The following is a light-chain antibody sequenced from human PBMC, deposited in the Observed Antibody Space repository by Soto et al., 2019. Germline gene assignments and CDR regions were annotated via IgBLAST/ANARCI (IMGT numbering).Light chain of an antibody. CDR1: QSVSSN. CDR3: QQYNYWPIT. Sequence: EIVMTQSPPTLAGPHYVTATIFRWASQSVSSNLAWFQQKPGQAPRLLISGASTRATGIPARFSGSGSETDFTLTVSSLRSEDSAVYYCQQYNYWPITFGQGTRLEI. V-gene: IGKV3-15*01. CDR2: GAS. J-gene: IGKJ5*01.